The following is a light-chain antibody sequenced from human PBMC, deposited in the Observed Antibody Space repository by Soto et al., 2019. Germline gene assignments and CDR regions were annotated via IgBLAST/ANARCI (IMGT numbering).Light chain of an antibody. V-gene: IGLV2-14*01. CDR1: SSAVGGYIF. CDR3: SSYTSSSTLVV. J-gene: IGLJ2*01. Sequence: QSALTQPASVSGSPGQSITLSCTGTSSAVGGYIFVSRYQQHPGKAPKLMIYDVSNRPSGVSNRFSGSKSGNTASLTISGLQAEDEADYYCSSYTSSSTLVVFGGGTKLTV. CDR2: DVS.